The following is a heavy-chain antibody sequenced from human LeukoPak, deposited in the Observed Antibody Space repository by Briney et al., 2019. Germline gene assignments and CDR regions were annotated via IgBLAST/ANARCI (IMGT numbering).Heavy chain of an antibody. D-gene: IGHD6-13*01. J-gene: IGHJ3*02. V-gene: IGHV4-34*01. CDR3: ATASWREGHGGAFDI. CDR2: INHSGST. CDR1: GGSFSGYY. Sequence: PSETLSLTCAVYGGSFSGYYWSWIRQPPGKGLEWIGEINHSGSTNYNPSLKSRVTISVDTSKNQFSLKLSSVTAADTAVYYCATASWREGHGGAFDIWGQGTMVTVSS.